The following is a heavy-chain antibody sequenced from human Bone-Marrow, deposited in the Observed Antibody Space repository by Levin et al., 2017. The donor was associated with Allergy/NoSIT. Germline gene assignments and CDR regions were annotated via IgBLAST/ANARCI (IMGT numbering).Heavy chain of an antibody. CDR3: ARTFYADSSGYDHENKYYYYAMDV. CDR1: GGTFSSSL. J-gene: IGHJ6*02. V-gene: IGHV1-69*06. Sequence: ASVKVSCKASGGTFSSSLITWVRQAPGQGLEWMGGIIPMFDTANYAQKFKGRVTITADKSTSTAYMQMSSLRSEDTAVYYCARTFYADSSGYDHENKYYYYAMDVWGQGTTVTVSS. CDR2: IIPMFDTA. D-gene: IGHD3-22*01.